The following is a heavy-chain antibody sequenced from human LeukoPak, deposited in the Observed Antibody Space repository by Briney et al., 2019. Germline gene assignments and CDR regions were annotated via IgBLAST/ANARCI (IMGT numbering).Heavy chain of an antibody. CDR1: GFTFSSYA. Sequence: GGSLRLSCAASGFTFSSYAMHWVRQAPGKGLEWVSSISSSSSYIYYADSVKGRFTISRDNAKNSLYLQMNSLRAEDTAVYYCAKDLSPSGTYYTGQSHDYWGQGTLVTVSS. D-gene: IGHD1-26*01. CDR3: AKDLSPSGTYYTGQSHDY. V-gene: IGHV3-21*01. J-gene: IGHJ4*02. CDR2: ISSSSSYI.